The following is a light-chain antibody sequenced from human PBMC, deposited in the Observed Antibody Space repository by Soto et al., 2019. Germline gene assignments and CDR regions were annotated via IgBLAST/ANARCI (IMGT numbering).Light chain of an antibody. CDR1: QSVSSN. J-gene: IGKJ2*02. CDR2: GAS. Sequence: EIVMTQSPATLSVSPGERVTLSCRASQSVSSNLAWYQHKPGQAPRLLLHGASTRATGIPARFSGSGSGTEFTLTISSLQSEDFAVYYCQQYHNWPPCTFGQGTKLEIK. CDR3: QQYHNWPPCT. V-gene: IGKV3-15*01.